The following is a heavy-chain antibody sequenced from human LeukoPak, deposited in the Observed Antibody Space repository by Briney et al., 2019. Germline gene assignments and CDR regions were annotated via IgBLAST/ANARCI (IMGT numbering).Heavy chain of an antibody. Sequence: GGSLRLSCAVSGFTLSSYTMNWVRQAPGKGLEWVSSISSSSSYIYYADSVKGRFTISRDNAKNSLYLQMNSLRAEDTAVYYCARDYYDSSGYSGAFDIWGQGTMVTVSS. CDR1: GFTLSSYT. V-gene: IGHV3-21*01. D-gene: IGHD3-22*01. J-gene: IGHJ3*02. CDR2: ISSSSSYI. CDR3: ARDYYDSSGYSGAFDI.